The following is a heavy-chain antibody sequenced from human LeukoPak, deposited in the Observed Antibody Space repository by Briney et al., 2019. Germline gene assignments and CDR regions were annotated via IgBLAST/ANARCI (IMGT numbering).Heavy chain of an antibody. CDR3: SCELVAATHWFDP. CDR2: IRSKAHGGTT. CDR1: GFTFADSA. D-gene: IGHD5-12*01. J-gene: IGHJ5*02. Sequence: TGGSLRLSCTASGFTFADSAMSWVRQAPGKDLEWVGFIRSKAHGGTTEYAASVKGRFTISRDDSKRFAYLQMNSLKVEDTAVYYCSCELVAATHWFDPWGQGTLVTVSS. V-gene: IGHV3-49*04.